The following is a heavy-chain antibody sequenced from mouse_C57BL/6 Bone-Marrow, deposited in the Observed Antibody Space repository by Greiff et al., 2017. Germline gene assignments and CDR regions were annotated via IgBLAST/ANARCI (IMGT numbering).Heavy chain of an antibody. V-gene: IGHV1-59*01. Sequence: QVQLQQPGAELVRPGTSVKLSCKASGYTFTSYWIHWVKQRPGQGLEWIGVIDPSDSYTNYNQKFKGKATLTVDTSSSTAYMQLSSLTSEDSAVYYCAREGFPDYWGQGTTLTVSS. J-gene: IGHJ2*01. CDR2: IDPSDSYT. CDR3: AREGFPDY. CDR1: GYTFTSYW.